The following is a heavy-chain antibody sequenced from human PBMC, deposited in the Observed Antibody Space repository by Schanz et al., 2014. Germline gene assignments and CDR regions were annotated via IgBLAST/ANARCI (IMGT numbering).Heavy chain of an antibody. J-gene: IGHJ3*02. CDR1: GFTFSSYD. V-gene: IGHV3-13*01. D-gene: IGHD4-17*01. CDR2: IGTAGDT. CDR3: GKDPHKDYGGKPQTLDM. Sequence: VQLVESGGGVVQPGGSLRLSCAASGFTFSSYDMVWVRQATGERLEWVAAIGTAGDTYYPGSLKGRFTISRDNSKNTLYLEMNSLRAEDTALYYCGKDPHKDYGGKPQTLDMWGQGTMVTVSS.